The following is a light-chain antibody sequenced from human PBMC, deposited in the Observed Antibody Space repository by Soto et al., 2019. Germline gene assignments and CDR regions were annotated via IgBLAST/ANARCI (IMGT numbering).Light chain of an antibody. J-gene: IGLJ2*01. V-gene: IGLV2-14*01. CDR3: SSFTSTSTVI. Sequence: QSALTQPPSVSGSLGQSITISCTGTSSDIGGHNYVSWYQLHPGKAPKVLIFEVIKRPSGVSTRFSGSKSGNMASLTISGLRPEDEGDYYCSSFTSTSTVILGGGTKVTVL. CDR1: SSDIGGHNY. CDR2: EVI.